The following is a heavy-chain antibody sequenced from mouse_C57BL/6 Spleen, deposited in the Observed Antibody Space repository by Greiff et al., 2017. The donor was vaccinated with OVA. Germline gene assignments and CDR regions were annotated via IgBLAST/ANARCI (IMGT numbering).Heavy chain of an antibody. V-gene: IGHV1-20*01. D-gene: IGHD1-1*01. CDR2: INPYNGDT. CDR1: GYSFTGYF. CDR3: ARSEDYGSSQSFYAMDY. J-gene: IGHJ4*01. Sequence: EVKLQESGPELVKPGDSVKISCKASGYSFTGYFMNWVMQSHGKSLEWIGRINPYNGDTFYNPKFTGKATLTVDKSSSTAHMELRSLTSEDSAVFYCARSEDYGSSQSFYAMDYWGQGTSVTVSS.